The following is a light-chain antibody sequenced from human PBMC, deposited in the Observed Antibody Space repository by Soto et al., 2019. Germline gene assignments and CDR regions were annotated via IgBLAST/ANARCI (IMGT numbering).Light chain of an antibody. CDR2: GAS. Sequence: EVVLTQSPVTLSLSPGGTASLSCRASQSVSSNLAWYQQKPGQAPRLLIYGASTRATGIPARFSGSGFGTDFTLTISSLQPEDFATYYCLQVRDYPRTFGGGTKVDIK. V-gene: IGKV3-11*01. J-gene: IGKJ4*01. CDR3: LQVRDYPRT. CDR1: QSVSSN.